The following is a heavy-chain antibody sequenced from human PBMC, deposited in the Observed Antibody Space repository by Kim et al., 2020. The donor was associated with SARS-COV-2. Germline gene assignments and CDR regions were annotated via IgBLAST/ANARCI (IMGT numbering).Heavy chain of an antibody. J-gene: IGHJ5*02. V-gene: IGHV4-38-2*02. CDR3: ARSPGSSGYTHPVNWFDP. CDR1: GYSISSGYY. CDR2: IYHSGST. Sequence: SETLSLTCTVSGYSISSGYYWGWIRQPPGKGLEWIGSIYHSGSTYYNPSLKSRVTISVDTSKNQFSLKLSSVTAADTAVYYCARSPGSSGYTHPVNWFDP. D-gene: IGHD3-22*01.